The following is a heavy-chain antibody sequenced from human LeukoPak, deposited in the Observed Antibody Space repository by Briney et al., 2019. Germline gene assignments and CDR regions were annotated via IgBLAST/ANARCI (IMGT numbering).Heavy chain of an antibody. D-gene: IGHD2-15*01. V-gene: IGHV3-53*01. CDR3: ARQVINCSGGSCSPFDY. Sequence: PGGSLRLSCAASGFTVSSNYMSWVRQASGKGLEWVSVIYSGGSTYYADSVKGRFTISRDNSKNTLYLQMNSLRAEDTAVYYCARQVINCSGGSCSPFDYWGQGTLVTVPS. J-gene: IGHJ4*02. CDR1: GFTVSSNY. CDR2: IYSGGST.